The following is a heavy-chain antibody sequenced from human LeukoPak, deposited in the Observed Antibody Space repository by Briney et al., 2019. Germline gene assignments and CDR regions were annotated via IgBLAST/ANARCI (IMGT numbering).Heavy chain of an antibody. CDR1: GGSISSSSYY. CDR2: IYYSGST. D-gene: IGHD3-9*01. CDR3: ARSRDTDIDY. J-gene: IGHJ4*02. Sequence: SETLSLTCTVSGGSISSSSYYWGWIRQPPGKGLEWIGYIYYSGSTNYNPSLKSRVTISVDTSKNQFSLKLSSVTAADTAVYYCARSRDTDIDYWGQGTLVTVSS. V-gene: IGHV4-61*05.